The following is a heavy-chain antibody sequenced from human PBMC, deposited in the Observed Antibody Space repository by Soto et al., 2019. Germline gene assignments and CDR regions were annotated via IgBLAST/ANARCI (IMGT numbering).Heavy chain of an antibody. J-gene: IGHJ5*02. D-gene: IGHD2-2*02. V-gene: IGHV4-38-2*02. Sequence: SETLSLTCAVSGYSISSGYYWGWIRQPPGKGLEWIGSIYHSGTTHYNPSLKSRVSISVDTSTNQFSLKLTSVTAADTAVYFCVRDCETYCGSPSCYTMIPWGQGTLVTVS. CDR1: GYSISSGYY. CDR3: VRDCETYCGSPSCYTMIP. CDR2: IYHSGTT.